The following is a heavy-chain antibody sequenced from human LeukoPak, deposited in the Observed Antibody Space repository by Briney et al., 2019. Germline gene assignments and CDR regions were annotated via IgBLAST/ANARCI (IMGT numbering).Heavy chain of an antibody. Sequence: ASVKVSCKASGYTFTSYGISWVRQAPGQGLEWMGWISAYNGSTNYAQKLQGRVTMTTDTSTSTAYMELRSLRSDDTAVYYCARDRAARSMGWFDPWGQGTLVTVSS. D-gene: IGHD6-6*01. V-gene: IGHV1-18*01. CDR1: GYTFTSYG. CDR3: ARDRAARSMGWFDP. CDR2: ISAYNGST. J-gene: IGHJ5*02.